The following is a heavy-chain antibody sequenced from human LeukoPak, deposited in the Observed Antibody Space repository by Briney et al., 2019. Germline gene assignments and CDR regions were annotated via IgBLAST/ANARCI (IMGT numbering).Heavy chain of an antibody. CDR3: GRGYYGDYGYGMDV. J-gene: IGHJ6*02. Sequence: GGSLRLSCAASGFTFSSYGIHWVRQAPGKGLEWVAVIWYDGSNKYYADSVKGRFTISRDNSKNTLYPQMNSLRAEDTAVYYCGRGYYGDYGYGMDVWGQGTTVTVSS. V-gene: IGHV3-33*01. CDR1: GFTFSSYG. D-gene: IGHD4-17*01. CDR2: IWYDGSNK.